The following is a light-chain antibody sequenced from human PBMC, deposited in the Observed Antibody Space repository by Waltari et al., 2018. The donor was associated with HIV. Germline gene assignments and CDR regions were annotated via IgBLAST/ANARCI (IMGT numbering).Light chain of an antibody. Sequence: DIVMTQSPDSLAVSLGERATIHCKYSQSLLYSSSNKNSLAWYQHKPGQPPDLLIYWASTRDSGVPDRFSGSVSVTDFTLTIISLQAEDGAVYYCQQYYSTPYTFGLGTKLEIK. J-gene: IGKJ2*01. V-gene: IGKV4-1*01. CDR1: QSLLYSSSNKNS. CDR3: QQYYSTPYT. CDR2: WAS.